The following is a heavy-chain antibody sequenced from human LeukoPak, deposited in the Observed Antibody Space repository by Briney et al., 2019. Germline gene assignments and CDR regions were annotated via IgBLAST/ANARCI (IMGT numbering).Heavy chain of an antibody. CDR2: ISSSSRYI. Sequence: PGGSLRLSCAASGFTFSNYVMNWVRQAPGKGLEWVSSISSSSRYIYYADSVKGRFTISRDNAKNTLYLQMNSLRVEDTAVYYCAREWSGFGELPDYWGQGALVTVSS. CDR3: AREWSGFGELPDY. J-gene: IGHJ4*02. D-gene: IGHD3-10*01. V-gene: IGHV3-21*01. CDR1: GFTFSNYV.